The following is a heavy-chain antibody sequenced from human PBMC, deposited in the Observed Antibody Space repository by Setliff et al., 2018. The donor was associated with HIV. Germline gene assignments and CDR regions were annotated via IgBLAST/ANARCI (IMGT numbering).Heavy chain of an antibody. CDR2: IYASGST. CDR3: ARDPYGSGSYHYYYGMDV. J-gene: IGHJ6*02. CDR1: GGSISSGTYY. V-gene: IGHV4-61*02. Sequence: PSETLSLTCTVSGGSISSGTYYWSWIRQPAEKGLEWIGRIYASGSTNYNPSLRSRVAISVDTSKNHFSLNLSSVTAADTAVYYCARDPYGSGSYHYYYGMDVWGQGTTVTVSS. D-gene: IGHD3-10*01.